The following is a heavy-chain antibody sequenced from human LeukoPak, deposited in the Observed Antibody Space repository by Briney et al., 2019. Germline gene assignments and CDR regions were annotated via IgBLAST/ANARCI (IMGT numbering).Heavy chain of an antibody. CDR3: AKVKEEHQRAYYFDY. Sequence: GGSLRLSCTTPKFNFHNYGLTWVRQAPGKELEWVSSISGSGGSTQYAASVQGRFTISRDNSKNTLYLQMNSLRAEDTAVYYCAKVKEEHQRAYYFDYWGQGTLVTVSS. J-gene: IGHJ4*02. D-gene: IGHD1-26*01. CDR2: ISGSGGST. CDR1: KFNFHNYG. V-gene: IGHV3-23*01.